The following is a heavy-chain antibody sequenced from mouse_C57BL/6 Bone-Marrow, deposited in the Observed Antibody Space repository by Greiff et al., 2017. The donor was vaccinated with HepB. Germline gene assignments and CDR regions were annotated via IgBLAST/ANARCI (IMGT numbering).Heavy chain of an antibody. V-gene: IGHV1-64*01. CDR3: ALLRRGYFDV. D-gene: IGHD1-2*01. J-gene: IGHJ1*03. CDR1: GYTFTSYW. Sequence: QVQLQQPGAELVKPGASVKLSCKASGYTFTSYWMHWVKQRPGQGLEWIGMIHPNSGSTNYNEKFKSKATLTVDKSSSTAYMQLRSLTSEDSAVYYCALLRRGYFDVWGTGTTVTVSS. CDR2: IHPNSGST.